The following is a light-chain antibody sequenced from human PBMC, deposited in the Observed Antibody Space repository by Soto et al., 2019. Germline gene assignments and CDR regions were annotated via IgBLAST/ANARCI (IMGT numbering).Light chain of an antibody. CDR3: QQYGNSPLMYT. CDR1: QSVSSTY. Sequence: EIVLTQSPGTLSLSPGERATLSCTASQSVSSTYVARYQQKPGQAPSLLIYDTSGRATGIPDRFSGSGSGTDFTLTISRLEPEDLAVYYCQQYGNSPLMYTFGQGTKLEIK. V-gene: IGKV3-20*01. CDR2: DTS. J-gene: IGKJ2*01.